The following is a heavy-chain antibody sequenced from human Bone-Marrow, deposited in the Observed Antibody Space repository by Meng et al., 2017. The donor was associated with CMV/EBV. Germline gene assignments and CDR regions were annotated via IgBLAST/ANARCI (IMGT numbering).Heavy chain of an antibody. CDR2: IYYSGST. CDR3: ARGRITIFGVVIIPYFDY. Sequence: GSLRLSCTVSGGSVSSGSYYWSWIRQPPGKGLEWIGYIYYSGSTNYNPSLKSRVTISVDTSKNQFSLKLSSVTAADTAVYYCARGRITIFGVVIIPYFDYWGQGTLVTVSS. CDR1: GGSVSSGSYY. D-gene: IGHD3-3*01. J-gene: IGHJ4*02. V-gene: IGHV4-61*01.